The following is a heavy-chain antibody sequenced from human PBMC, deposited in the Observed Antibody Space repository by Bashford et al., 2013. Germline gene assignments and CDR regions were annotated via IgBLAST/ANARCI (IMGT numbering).Heavy chain of an antibody. CDR3: TTVXVDEDVPPYQDYYYYYMDV. D-gene: IGHD2-2*01. Sequence: VRQAPGKGLEWVGRIKSKTDGGTTDYAAPVKGRFTISRDDSKNTLYLQMNSLKTEDTAVYYCTTVXVDEDVPPYQDYYYYYMDVWGKG. V-gene: IGHV3-15*01. J-gene: IGHJ6*03. CDR2: IKSKTDGGTT.